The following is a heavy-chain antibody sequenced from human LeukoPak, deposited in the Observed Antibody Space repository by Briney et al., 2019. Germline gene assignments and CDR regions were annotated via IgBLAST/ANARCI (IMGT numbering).Heavy chain of an antibody. Sequence: GGSLRLSCAASGFTFSSYEMNRVRQAPGKGLEWVSYNSSSGSTIYYADSVKGRFTISRENAKNTLYLQMNSLRAGDTAVYYCVREAVSSSWNNWYFDLWGRGTLVTVSS. V-gene: IGHV3-48*03. CDR2: NSSSGSTI. J-gene: IGHJ2*01. CDR3: VREAVSSSWNNWYFDL. D-gene: IGHD6-13*01. CDR1: GFTFSSYE.